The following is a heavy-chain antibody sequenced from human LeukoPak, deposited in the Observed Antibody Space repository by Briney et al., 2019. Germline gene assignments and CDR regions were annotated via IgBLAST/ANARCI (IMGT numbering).Heavy chain of an antibody. CDR3: ARGRVSSSTWYSTYYYYFYMDV. CDR2: VDHTGST. J-gene: IGHJ6*03. V-gene: IGHV4-59*01. CDR1: DDSITMYY. D-gene: IGHD1-1*01. Sequence: SETLSITCSVSDDSITMYYWTWIRQPPGKGLEWIGDVDHTGSTNFNPSLNGRVSISRDTTKNLFSLRLRSVTAADTAVYFCARGRVSSSTWYSTYYYYFYMDVWGKGTTVTVSS.